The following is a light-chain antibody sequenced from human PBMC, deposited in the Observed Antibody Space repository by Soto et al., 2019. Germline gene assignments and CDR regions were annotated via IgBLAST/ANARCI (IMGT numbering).Light chain of an antibody. J-gene: IGLJ2*01. CDR2: EDS. V-gene: IGLV2-23*01. CDR1: HSDVGSYNL. Sequence: QSAPTQPASVSGSPGQSITISCTGTHSDVGSYNLVSWYQQHPGKAPKLIIYEDSKRPSGVSNRFSGSKSGYTASLTISGLEAEDEADYYCCSYAGSFSVIFGGGTKVTVL. CDR3: CSYAGSFSVI.